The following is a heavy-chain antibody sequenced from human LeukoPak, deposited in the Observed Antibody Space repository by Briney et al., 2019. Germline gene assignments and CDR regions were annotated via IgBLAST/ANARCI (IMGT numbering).Heavy chain of an antibody. Sequence: SETLSLTCAVYGASFSGYYWSWIRQPPGKGLEWLGDINYSASTNYNPSLKSRVTISVDMSKNQFSLKLRSVTAADTAVYYCARDPYYDSGGSYHVDYWGQGTLVTVSS. D-gene: IGHD3-22*01. CDR3: ARDPYYDSGGSYHVDY. V-gene: IGHV4-34*01. CDR2: INYSAST. J-gene: IGHJ4*02. CDR1: GASFSGYY.